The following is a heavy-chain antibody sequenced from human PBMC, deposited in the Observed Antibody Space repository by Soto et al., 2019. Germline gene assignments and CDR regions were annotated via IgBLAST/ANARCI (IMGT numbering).Heavy chain of an antibody. D-gene: IGHD4-17*01. Sequence: QVQLVQSGAEVKKPGASVKVSCKASGYTFTSYGISWVRQAPGQGLEWMGGISAYNGNTNYAQKLQGRVTMTTDTSTSTDYMELRSLRSDDTAVYYCASTTVTPDPRCYYDYGMDVWGQGTTVTVSS. V-gene: IGHV1-18*01. CDR2: ISAYNGNT. CDR1: GYTFTSYG. CDR3: ASTTVTPDPRCYYDYGMDV. J-gene: IGHJ6*02.